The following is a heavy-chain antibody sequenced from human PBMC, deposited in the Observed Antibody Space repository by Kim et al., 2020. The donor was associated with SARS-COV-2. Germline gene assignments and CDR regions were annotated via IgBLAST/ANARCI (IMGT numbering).Heavy chain of an antibody. CDR3: ARRSALDYYDSSGYYPPNFDY. Sequence: SETLSLTCAVYGGSFSGYYWSWIRQPPGKGLEWIGEINHSGSTNYNPSLKSRVTISVDTSKNQFSLKLSSVTAADTAVYYCARRSALDYYDSSGYYPPNFDYWGQGTLVTVSS. CDR1: GGSFSGYY. CDR2: INHSGST. D-gene: IGHD3-22*01. J-gene: IGHJ4*02. V-gene: IGHV4-34*01.